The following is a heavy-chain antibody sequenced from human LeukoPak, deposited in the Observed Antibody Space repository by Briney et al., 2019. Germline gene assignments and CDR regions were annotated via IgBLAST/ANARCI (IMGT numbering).Heavy chain of an antibody. CDR1: GFTFSSYG. CDR3: ARESVPTVVTTYYFDY. J-gene: IGHJ4*02. CDR2: IWYDGSNK. Sequence: GGSLRLSCAASGFTFSSYGMHWVRQAPGKGLEWVAVIWYDGSNKYYADSVKGRFTISRDNSKNTLYLQMNSLRAEDTAVYYCARESVPTVVTTYYFDYWGQGTLVTVSS. V-gene: IGHV3-33*01. D-gene: IGHD4-23*01.